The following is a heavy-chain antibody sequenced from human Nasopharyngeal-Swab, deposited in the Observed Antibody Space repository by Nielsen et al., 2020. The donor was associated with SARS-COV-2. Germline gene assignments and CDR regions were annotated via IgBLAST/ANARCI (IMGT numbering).Heavy chain of an antibody. Sequence: RRAPGKGLEWIGYIYYSGSTNYNPSLKSRVTISVDTSKNQFSLKLSSVTAADTAVYYCARALGSIAARPRFDPWGQGTLVTVSS. J-gene: IGHJ5*02. CDR2: IYYSGST. V-gene: IGHV4-59*01. CDR3: ARALGSIAARPRFDP. D-gene: IGHD6-6*01.